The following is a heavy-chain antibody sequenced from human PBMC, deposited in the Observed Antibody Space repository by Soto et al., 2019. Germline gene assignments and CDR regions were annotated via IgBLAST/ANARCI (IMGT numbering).Heavy chain of an antibody. CDR2: IIPIFGTA. Sequence: QVQLVQSGAEVKKPGSSVKVSCKASGGTFSSYAISWVRQAPGQGLEWMGGIIPIFGTANYAQKFQGRVTITADEYTSTAYMELSSLRSEDTAVYYCARVQYYYDSSGYYSVYFDYWGQGTLVTVSS. CDR3: ARVQYYYDSSGYYSVYFDY. V-gene: IGHV1-69*01. J-gene: IGHJ4*02. CDR1: GGTFSSYA. D-gene: IGHD3-22*01.